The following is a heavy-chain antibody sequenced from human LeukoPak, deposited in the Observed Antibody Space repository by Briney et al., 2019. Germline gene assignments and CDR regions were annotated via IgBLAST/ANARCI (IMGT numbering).Heavy chain of an antibody. CDR3: ARVGWFGELTRHPGGDY. CDR2: IGIRGDT. CDR1: GFTFIDYD. J-gene: IGHJ4*02. V-gene: IGHV3-13*01. D-gene: IGHD3-10*01. Sequence: GGSLRLSCAASGFTFIDYDMHWVRQVIGKGLEWVSAIGIRGDTHYSGSVKGRFAISRENAESSLYLQMNSLRAEDTAVYYCARVGWFGELTRHPGGDYWGQGTLVTVSS.